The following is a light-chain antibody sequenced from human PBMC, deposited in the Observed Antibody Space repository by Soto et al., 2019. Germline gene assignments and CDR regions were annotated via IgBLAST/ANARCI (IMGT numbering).Light chain of an antibody. V-gene: IGLV1-47*01. Sequence: QAVLTQPPSASGTPGQRATISCSGSSLNIGSNFVYWYQQFPDMAPKLLIYRSNRRPSGVPDRFSGSKSGTSASLVINGLRSEDEADYFCSAWDDGLSGPVFGGGTKLTVL. CDR3: SAWDDGLSGPV. CDR2: RSN. CDR1: SLNIGSNF. J-gene: IGLJ3*02.